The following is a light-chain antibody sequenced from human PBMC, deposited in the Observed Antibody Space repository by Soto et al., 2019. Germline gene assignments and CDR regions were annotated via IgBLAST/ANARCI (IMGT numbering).Light chain of an antibody. CDR3: TSYTNNNTLV. V-gene: IGLV2-14*01. CDR1: SSDVGGYKY. J-gene: IGLJ2*01. Sequence: QSALTQPASVSGSPGQSITISCTGTSSDVGGYKYVSWYQQHPGRAPRLVIYEVTNRPSGVSNRFSGSKSGNTASLTISGLQAEDEANYYCTSYTNNNTLVFGGGTKVTVL. CDR2: EVT.